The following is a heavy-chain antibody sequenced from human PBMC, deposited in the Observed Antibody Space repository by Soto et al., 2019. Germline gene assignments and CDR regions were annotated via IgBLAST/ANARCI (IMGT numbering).Heavy chain of an antibody. D-gene: IGHD2-2*01. CDR1: GGSISSSSYY. Sequence: SETLSLTCTVSGGSISSSSYYWGWIRQPPGKGLAWIGSIYYSGSTYYNPSLKSRVTISVDTSKNQFSLKLSSVTAADTAVYYCAKAPRCSSTSCYVSDYYYYMDVWGKGTTVTVSS. V-gene: IGHV4-39*01. CDR2: IYYSGST. CDR3: AKAPRCSSTSCYVSDYYYYMDV. J-gene: IGHJ6*03.